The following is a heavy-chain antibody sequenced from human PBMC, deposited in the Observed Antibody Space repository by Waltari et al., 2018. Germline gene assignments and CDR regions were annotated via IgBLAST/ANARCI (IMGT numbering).Heavy chain of an antibody. CDR2: IYYSGST. CDR1: GGPISSSSYY. CDR3: ASWYNWKGYDAFDI. Sequence: QLQLQESGPGLVKPSETLSLTCTVSGGPISSSSYYLGWLRQPPGKGLEWIGSIYYSGSTYYNPSLKSRVTISVDTSKNQFSLKLSSVTAADTAVYYCASWYNWKGYDAFDIWGQGTMVTVSS. V-gene: IGHV4-39*01. D-gene: IGHD1-20*01. J-gene: IGHJ3*02.